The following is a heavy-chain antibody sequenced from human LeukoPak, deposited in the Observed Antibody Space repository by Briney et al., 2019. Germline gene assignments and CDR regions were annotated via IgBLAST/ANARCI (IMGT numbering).Heavy chain of an antibody. J-gene: IGHJ4*02. CDR2: INPNSGGT. CDR1: GYTFTGYY. Sequence: GASVKVSCKASGYTFTGYYMHWVRQAPGQGLEWMGRINPNSGGTNYAQKFQGRVTMTRDTSISTAYMELSSLRSEDTAVYYCAREAPGRSSGYYYYYWGQGTLVTVSS. V-gene: IGHV1-2*06. D-gene: IGHD3-22*01. CDR3: AREAPGRSSGYYYYY.